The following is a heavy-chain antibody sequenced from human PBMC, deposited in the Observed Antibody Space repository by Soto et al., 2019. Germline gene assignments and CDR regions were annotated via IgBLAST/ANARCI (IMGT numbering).Heavy chain of an antibody. V-gene: IGHV1-46*01. CDR2: INPSGGST. J-gene: IGHJ6*02. CDR1: GYTFTSYY. CDR3: ARDSFNYYDSSGPAAGNPVYYGMDV. D-gene: IGHD3-22*01. Sequence: ASVKVSCKASGYTFTSYYMHWVRQAPGQGLEWMGIINPSGGSTNYAQKFQGRVTITADESTSTAYMELSSLRSEDTAVYYCARDSFNYYDSSGPAAGNPVYYGMDVWGQGTTVTVSS.